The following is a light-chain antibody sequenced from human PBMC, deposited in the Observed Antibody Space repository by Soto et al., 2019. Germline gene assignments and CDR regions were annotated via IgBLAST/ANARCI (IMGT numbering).Light chain of an antibody. CDR3: PQYGTSLT. CDR2: GAA. V-gene: IGKV3-20*01. J-gene: IGKJ2*01. Sequence: EIVLTQSPGTLSLSPGERATLSCRASQSVTSNYLAWYQQKPGQAPRCLIYGAASRSTGIPDRFSGSGSGTDFTLTISRLEPEDFAVYYCPQYGTSLTFGQGTKLEIK. CDR1: QSVTSNY.